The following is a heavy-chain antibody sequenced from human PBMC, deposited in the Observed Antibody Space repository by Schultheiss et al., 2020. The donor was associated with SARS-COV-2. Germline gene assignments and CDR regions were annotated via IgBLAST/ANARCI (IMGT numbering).Heavy chain of an antibody. CDR3: AISARHLVGNLDY. J-gene: IGHJ4*02. Sequence: SQTLSLTCTVSGDSISTYYWSWIRQPPGKGLEWIGYFYYSGSTNYNPSLKSRVTISVDTSKSQFSLKLSSVTAADTAVYYCAISARHLVGNLDYWCQGTLVTVSS. D-gene: IGHD2-8*02. V-gene: IGHV4-59*01. CDR2: FYYSGST. CDR1: GDSISTYY.